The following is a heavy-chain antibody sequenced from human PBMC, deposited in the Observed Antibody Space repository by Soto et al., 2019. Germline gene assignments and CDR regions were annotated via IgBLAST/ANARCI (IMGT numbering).Heavy chain of an antibody. D-gene: IGHD7-27*01. V-gene: IGHV3-33*01. Sequence: GGSLRLSCAASGFTFSSYGMHWVRQAPGKGLEWVAVIWYDGSNKYYADSVKGRFTISRDNSKNTLYLQMNSLRAEDTAVYYCARDVPNWAGGGGGFDIWGQGTMVTVSS. CDR1: GFTFSSYG. CDR3: ARDVPNWAGGGGGFDI. J-gene: IGHJ3*02. CDR2: IWYDGSNK.